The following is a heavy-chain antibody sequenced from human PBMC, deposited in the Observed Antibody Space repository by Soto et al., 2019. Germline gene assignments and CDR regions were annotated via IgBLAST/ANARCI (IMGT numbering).Heavy chain of an antibody. CDR2: ISSSSSTI. J-gene: IGHJ4*02. D-gene: IGHD2-21*02. CDR1: GFTFSSYS. Sequence: PGGSLRLSCAASGFTFSSYSMNWVRQAPGKGLEWVSYISSSSSTIYYADSVKGRFTISRDNAKNSLYLQMNSLRDEDTAVYYCLGFVVVTAIIGYWGQGTPVTVSS. CDR3: LGFVVVTAIIGY. V-gene: IGHV3-48*02.